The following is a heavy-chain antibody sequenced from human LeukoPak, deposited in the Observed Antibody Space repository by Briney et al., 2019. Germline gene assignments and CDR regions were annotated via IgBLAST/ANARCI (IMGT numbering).Heavy chain of an antibody. V-gene: IGHV1-2*02. Sequence: AASVKVSCKASGYAFTGYYMHWVRQAPGQGLEWMGWINPNSGGTNYAQKFQGRVTMTRDTSISTAYMELSRLRSDDAAVYYCARSNDGDYCSGGSCYTYNWFDPWGQGTLVTVSS. CDR1: GYAFTGYY. CDR2: INPNSGGT. D-gene: IGHD2-15*01. CDR3: ARSNDGDYCSGGSCYTYNWFDP. J-gene: IGHJ5*02.